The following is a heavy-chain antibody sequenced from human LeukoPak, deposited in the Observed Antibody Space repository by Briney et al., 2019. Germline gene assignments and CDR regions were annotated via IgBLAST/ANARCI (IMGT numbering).Heavy chain of an antibody. D-gene: IGHD7-27*01. CDR1: GFTFSSYD. Sequence: PGGSLRLSCAASGFTFSSYDMHWVRQATGKGLEWVSAIDTVGNTYYADSVKGRFTISRENAWNSLYLQMNSLRGGDTAVYYCIRIRTGEHQYGMDVWGQGTTVTVSS. CDR2: IDTVGNT. CDR3: IRIRTGEHQYGMDV. J-gene: IGHJ6*02. V-gene: IGHV3-13*01.